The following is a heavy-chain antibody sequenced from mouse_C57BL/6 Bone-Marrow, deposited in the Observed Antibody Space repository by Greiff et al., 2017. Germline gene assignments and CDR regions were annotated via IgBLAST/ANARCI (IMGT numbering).Heavy chain of an antibody. CDR1: GFTFSDYY. CDR2: INYDGSST. J-gene: IGHJ1*03. V-gene: IGHV5-16*01. CDR3: ARERNCDWYFDV. D-gene: IGHD4-1*01. Sequence: EVKLVESEGGLVQPGSSMKLSCTASGFTFSDYYMAWVRQVPEKGLEWVANINYDGSSTYYLDSLKSRFIISSDNAKNILYLQMSSLKSEDTATDYCARERNCDWYFDVWGTGTTVTVSS.